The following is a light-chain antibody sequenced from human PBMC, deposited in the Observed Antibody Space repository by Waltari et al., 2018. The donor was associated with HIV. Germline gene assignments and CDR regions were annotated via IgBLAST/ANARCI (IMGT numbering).Light chain of an antibody. CDR1: QSVSSS. Sequence: EIVLTQSPATLSLSPGERATLSCRASQSVSSSLDWYQQQSGQPPRLLIYDVSDRATGIPARFSGSGSGTDFTLTISSLEPEDFAVYYCQQRGNWRITFGQGTRLEIK. V-gene: IGKV3-11*01. CDR2: DVS. CDR3: QQRGNWRIT. J-gene: IGKJ5*01.